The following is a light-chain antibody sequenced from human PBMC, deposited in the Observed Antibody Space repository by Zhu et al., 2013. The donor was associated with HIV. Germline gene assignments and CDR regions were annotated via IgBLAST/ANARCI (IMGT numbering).Light chain of an antibody. V-gene: IGKV1-9*01. J-gene: IGKJ3*01. CDR3: QHVNNNAV. CDR1: QDIGKY. CDR2: AAS. Sequence: DIQLTQSPSLLSASVGDRVTITCRASQDIGKYLAWYQQRPGRAPNLLVYAASTTQSGVPGRFGGRGSGTEFTLNIDGLQPEDFATYYCQHVNNNAVFGPGTKVDV.